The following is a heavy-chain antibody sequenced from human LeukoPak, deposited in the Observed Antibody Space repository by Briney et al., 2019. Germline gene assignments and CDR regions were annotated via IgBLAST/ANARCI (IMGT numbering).Heavy chain of an antibody. D-gene: IGHD2-15*01. Sequence: GGSLRLSCTASGFTFSSYVVSWVRQAPGKGLEWVSAISGSGSSTYYADSVKGRFTISRDNSKNTLYLQMNSLRAEDTAVYYCAGILGYCSGGSCPIKDYWGQGTLVTVSS. CDR1: GFTFSSYV. V-gene: IGHV3-23*01. CDR2: ISGSGSST. J-gene: IGHJ4*02. CDR3: AGILGYCSGGSCPIKDY.